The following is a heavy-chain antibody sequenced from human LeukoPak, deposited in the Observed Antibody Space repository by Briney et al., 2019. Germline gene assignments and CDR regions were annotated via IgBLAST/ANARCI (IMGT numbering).Heavy chain of an antibody. CDR1: GGSFSGYY. D-gene: IGHD5-24*01. J-gene: IGHJ4*02. CDR3: AREETDGYKN. Sequence: SETLSLTCAVYGGSFSGYYWSWIRQPPGKGLEWIGEINHSGSTNYNPSLKSRVTISVDTSKNQFSLKPSSVTAADTAVYYCAREETDGYKNWGQGTLVTVSS. V-gene: IGHV4-34*01. CDR2: INHSGST.